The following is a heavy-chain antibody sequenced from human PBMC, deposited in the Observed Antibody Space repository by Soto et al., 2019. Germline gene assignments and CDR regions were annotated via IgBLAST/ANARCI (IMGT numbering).Heavy chain of an antibody. Sequence: SETLSLTCTVSGGSISSYYWSWVRQPPGKGLEWIGYIYYSGSTNYNPSLKSRVTISVDTSKNQFSLKLNSVTAADTAVYYCARSGGSLDYWGKGTLVTVSS. CDR1: GGSISSYY. CDR2: IYYSGST. J-gene: IGHJ4*02. CDR3: ARSGGSLDY. V-gene: IGHV4-59*01. D-gene: IGHD2-15*01.